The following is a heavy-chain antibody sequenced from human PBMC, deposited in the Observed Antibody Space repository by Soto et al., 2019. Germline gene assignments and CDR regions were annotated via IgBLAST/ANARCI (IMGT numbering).Heavy chain of an antibody. CDR2: MNPNSGNT. Sequence: ASVKVSCKASGYTFTENDINWVRQATGQGLEWMGWMNPNSGNTNYTQKFQGRVTITADDSTTTAYMELSSLRSDDTAVYYCAREPFGRFDPWGQGTLVTVSS. CDR3: AREPFGRFDP. V-gene: IGHV1-8*03. J-gene: IGHJ5*02. D-gene: IGHD3-10*01. CDR1: GYTFTEND.